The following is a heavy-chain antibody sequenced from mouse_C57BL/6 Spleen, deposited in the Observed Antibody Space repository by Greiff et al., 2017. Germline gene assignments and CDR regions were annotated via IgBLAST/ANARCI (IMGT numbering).Heavy chain of an antibody. D-gene: IGHD2-3*01. CDR2: ISSGSSTI. CDR1: GFTFSDYG. CDR3: ARIDGYYVDYAMDY. Sequence: EVKLMESGGGLVKPGGSLKLSCAASGFTFSDYGMHWVRQAPEKGLEWVAYISSGSSTIYYADPVKGRFTISRDNAKNTLFLQMTSLRSEDTAMYYCARIDGYYVDYAMDYWGQGTSVTVSS. V-gene: IGHV5-17*01. J-gene: IGHJ4*01.